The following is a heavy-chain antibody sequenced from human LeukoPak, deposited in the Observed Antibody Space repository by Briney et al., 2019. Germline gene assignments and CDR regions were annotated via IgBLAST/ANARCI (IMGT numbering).Heavy chain of an antibody. Sequence: GGSLRLSCAASGFTFSSYAMSWIRQAPVKGLEWVSYISSSGSTIYYADSVKGRFTISRDNAKNSPYLQMNSLRAEDTAVYYCARVDIGPRYGMDVWGQGTTVTVSS. D-gene: IGHD2-15*01. CDR2: ISSSGSTI. CDR1: GFTFSSYA. J-gene: IGHJ6*02. V-gene: IGHV3-11*01. CDR3: ARVDIGPRYGMDV.